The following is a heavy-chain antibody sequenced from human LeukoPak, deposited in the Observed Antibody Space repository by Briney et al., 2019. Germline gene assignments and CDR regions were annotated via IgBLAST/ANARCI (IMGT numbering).Heavy chain of an antibody. J-gene: IGHJ4*02. CDR3: AKDSSSWYYFDY. Sequence: GGSLRLSCAASGFTFDDYAMHWVRQAPGKGLEWVSGISWNSGSIGYADSVKGRFTISRHNAKNSLYLQMNSLRAEDTALYYCAKDSSSWYYFDYWGQGTLVTVSS. D-gene: IGHD6-13*01. V-gene: IGHV3-9*01. CDR1: GFTFDDYA. CDR2: ISWNSGSI.